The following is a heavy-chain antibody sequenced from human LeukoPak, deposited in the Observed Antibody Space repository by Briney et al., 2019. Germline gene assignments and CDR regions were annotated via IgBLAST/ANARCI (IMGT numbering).Heavy chain of an antibody. CDR1: GYSFTSYW. D-gene: IGHD6-13*01. CDR3: ARGVQQLDPELYNWFDP. J-gene: IGHJ5*02. Sequence: GESLKISCKGSGYSFTSYWIGWVRQMPGKGLEWMGIIYPGDSDTRYSPSFQGQVTISAHKSISTAYLQWSSLKASDTAMYYCARGVQQLDPELYNWFDPWGQGTLVTVSS. V-gene: IGHV5-51*01. CDR2: IYPGDSDT.